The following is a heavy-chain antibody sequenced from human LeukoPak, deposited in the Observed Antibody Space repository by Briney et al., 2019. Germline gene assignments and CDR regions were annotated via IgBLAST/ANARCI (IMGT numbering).Heavy chain of an antibody. V-gene: IGHV3-23*01. CDR3: AKDFSGSYPYDAFDI. CDR2: ISGSGGST. D-gene: IGHD1-26*01. Sequence: GGSLRLSCAASGFTFSSSAMSWVRQAPGKGLEWVSAISGSGGSTYYADSVKGRFTISRDNSKNTLYLQMNSLRADDTAVYYCAKDFSGSYPYDAFDIWGQGTMVTVSS. CDR1: GFTFSSSA. J-gene: IGHJ3*02.